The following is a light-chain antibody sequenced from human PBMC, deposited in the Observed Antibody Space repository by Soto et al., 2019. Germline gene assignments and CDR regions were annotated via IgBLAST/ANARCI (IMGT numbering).Light chain of an antibody. V-gene: IGLV2-8*01. CDR2: EVT. CDR3: SSFAGGGNPVL. J-gene: IGLJ2*01. CDR1: SSDVGGYNY. Sequence: QFVLTQAPSVSGSLGQSVTISCTGTSSDVGGYNYVSWHQQHPGKAPKVMIYEVTKRPPGVPDRFSGSKSGNTASLTVSGLQAEDEADYYCSSFAGGGNPVLLGGGTKLTVL.